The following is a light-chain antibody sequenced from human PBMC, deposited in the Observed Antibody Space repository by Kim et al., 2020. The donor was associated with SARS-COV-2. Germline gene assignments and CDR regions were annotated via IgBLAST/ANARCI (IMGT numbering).Light chain of an antibody. V-gene: IGLV3-19*01. J-gene: IGLJ2*01. Sequence: SSELTQDPAVSVALGQTVRITCQGDSLRSYYASWYQQKAGQAPVVVIYGKNNRPSGIPDRFSGSRSGNTASLTITGAQAEDEADYYFNSRDSTTNHLVFGGGTKVTVL. CDR1: SLRSYY. CDR2: GKN. CDR3: NSRDSTTNHLV.